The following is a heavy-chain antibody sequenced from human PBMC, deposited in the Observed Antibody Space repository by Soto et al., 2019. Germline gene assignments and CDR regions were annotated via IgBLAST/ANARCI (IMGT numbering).Heavy chain of an antibody. CDR3: ARCSSNWAYYFDF. D-gene: IGHD4-4*01. J-gene: IGHJ4*02. CDR1: GFTFSSYS. Sequence: EVHLVESGGGLVQPGGSLRLSCAASGFTFSSYSLNWVRQAPGKGLEWVSYITSSGTTIYYADSVRGRFTISRDNAKNSLYLQMNSLRDDATAVYYCARCSSNWAYYFDFWGQGTLVTVSS. CDR2: ITSSGTTI. V-gene: IGHV3-48*02.